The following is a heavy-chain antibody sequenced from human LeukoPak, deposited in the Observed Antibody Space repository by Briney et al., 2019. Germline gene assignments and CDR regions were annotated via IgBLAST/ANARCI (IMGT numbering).Heavy chain of an antibody. D-gene: IGHD2-15*01. V-gene: IGHV4-4*07. J-gene: IGHJ4*02. Sequence: SETLSLTCTVSGGSISSYYWSWIRQPAGKGLEWIGRIYTSGSTNYNPSLKSRVTMSVDTSKNQFSLKLSSVTAADTAVYYCARAIGYCSGGSCYGKRIDYWGQGTLVTVSS. CDR1: GGSISSYY. CDR3: ARAIGYCSGGSCYGKRIDY. CDR2: IYTSGST.